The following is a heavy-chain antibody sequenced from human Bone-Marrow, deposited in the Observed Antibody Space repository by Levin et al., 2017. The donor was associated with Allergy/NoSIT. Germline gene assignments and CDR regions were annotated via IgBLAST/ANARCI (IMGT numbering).Heavy chain of an antibody. J-gene: IGHJ4*02. D-gene: IGHD3-22*01. CDR2: IKQDGSEK. V-gene: IGHV3-7*01. CDR1: GFSFSSHW. CDR3: ARAGDDYDSRGEPFDY. Sequence: GGSLRLSCAASGFSFSSHWMGWVRQAPGRGLEWVANIKQDGSEKYYVDSVKGRLTISRDNAKNSVYLQMNSLRVEATAVYYCARAGDDYDSRGEPFDYWGQGTLVTVSS.